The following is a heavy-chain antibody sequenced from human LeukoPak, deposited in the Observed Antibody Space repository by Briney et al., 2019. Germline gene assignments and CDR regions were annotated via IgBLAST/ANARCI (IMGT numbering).Heavy chain of an antibody. V-gene: IGHV3-23*01. Sequence: GGSLRLSCAASGFTFSSYAMSWVRQAPGKGLEWVSAISGSGGSTHYADSVKGRFTISRDNSKNTLYLQMNSLRAEDTAVYYCAKVGGSYYTHYYFDYWGQGTLVTVSS. J-gene: IGHJ4*02. CDR1: GFTFSSYA. D-gene: IGHD1-26*01. CDR2: ISGSGGST. CDR3: AKVGGSYYTHYYFDY.